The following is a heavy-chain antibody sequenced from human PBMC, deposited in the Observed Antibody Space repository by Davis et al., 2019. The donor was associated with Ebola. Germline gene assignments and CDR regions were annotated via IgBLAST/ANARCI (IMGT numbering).Heavy chain of an antibody. D-gene: IGHD4-17*01. V-gene: IGHV1-18*01. CDR3: ARGETTVTTYWFDP. Sequence: GESLKVSCKASGYTFTSYGISWVRQAPGQGLEWMGWISAYNGNTNYAQKLQGRVTMTTDTSTSTAYMELRSLRSDDTAVYYCARGETTVTTYWFDPWGQGTLVTVSS. CDR2: ISAYNGNT. CDR1: GYTFTSYG. J-gene: IGHJ5*02.